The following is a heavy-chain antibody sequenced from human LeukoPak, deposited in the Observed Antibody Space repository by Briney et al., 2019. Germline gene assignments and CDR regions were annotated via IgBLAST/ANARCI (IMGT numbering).Heavy chain of an antibody. D-gene: IGHD3-22*01. V-gene: IGHV1-46*01. CDR1: GYTFTSYY. J-gene: IGHJ5*02. CDR2: INPSGGST. Sequence: ASVKVSCKASGYTFTSYYMHWVRQAPGQGLEWMGIINPSGGSTSYAQKFQGRVTMTRDTSTSTVYMELSSLRSEDTAVYYCARDREYYDCSGSPNNWFDHWGQGTLVTVSS. CDR3: ARDREYYDCSGSPNNWFDH.